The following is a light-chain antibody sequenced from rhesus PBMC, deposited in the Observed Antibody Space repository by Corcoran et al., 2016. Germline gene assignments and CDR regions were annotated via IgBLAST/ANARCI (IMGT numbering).Light chain of an antibody. J-gene: IGKJ4*01. V-gene: IGKV3-24*01. CDR3: LQHSTWPLT. CDR2: GAS. CDR1: QSVSSS. Sequence: EIVMTQSPATLSLSPGERATLSCRASQSVSSSLDWYQQKPGQAPSLLIYGASSRATGIPDRFSGSGAGTDFTLTVSSLEPGDVAVYYSLQHSTWPLTFGGGTKVELK.